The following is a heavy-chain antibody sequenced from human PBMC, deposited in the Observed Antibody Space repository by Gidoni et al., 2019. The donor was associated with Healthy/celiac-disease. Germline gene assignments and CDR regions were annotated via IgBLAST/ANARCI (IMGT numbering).Heavy chain of an antibody. V-gene: IGHV3-33*01. CDR3: ARDYLAYCGGDCYGFDY. J-gene: IGHJ4*02. D-gene: IGHD2-21*02. Sequence: QVQLVESGGGVVQPGRSLRLSCAASGFTFSSYGMPLVRQAPGKGLEWVAVIWYDGSNKYYAYSVKGRFTISRDNSKNTLYLQMNSLRAEDTAVYYCARDYLAYCGGDCYGFDYWGQGTLVTVSS. CDR2: IWYDGSNK. CDR1: GFTFSSYG.